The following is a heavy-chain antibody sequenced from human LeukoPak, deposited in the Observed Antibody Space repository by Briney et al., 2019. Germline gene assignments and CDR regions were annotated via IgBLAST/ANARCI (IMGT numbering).Heavy chain of an antibody. Sequence: GGSLRLSCAASGFTFSSYSMNWVRQAPGKGLEWVSSISSSSSYIYYADSVKGRFTISRDNAENSLYLQMNSLRAEDTAVYYCARDGSGTAHEYWGQGTLVTVSS. D-gene: IGHD3-3*01. CDR1: GFTFSSYS. CDR2: ISSSSSYI. CDR3: ARDGSGTAHEY. J-gene: IGHJ4*02. V-gene: IGHV3-21*01.